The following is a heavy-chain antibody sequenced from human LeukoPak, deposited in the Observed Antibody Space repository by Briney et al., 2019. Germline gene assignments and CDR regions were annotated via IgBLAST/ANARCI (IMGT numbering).Heavy chain of an antibody. D-gene: IGHD6-13*01. J-gene: IGHJ4*02. CDR3: ARTPGYSSSWYSFDY. Sequence: GGSLRLTCAASGFTFSSYEMNWVHQAPGKGLEWVSYISSSGSTIYYADSVKGRFTISRDNAKNSLYLQMNSLRAEDTAVYYCARTPGYSSSWYSFDYWGQGTLVTVSS. CDR2: ISSSGSTI. V-gene: IGHV3-48*03. CDR1: GFTFSSYE.